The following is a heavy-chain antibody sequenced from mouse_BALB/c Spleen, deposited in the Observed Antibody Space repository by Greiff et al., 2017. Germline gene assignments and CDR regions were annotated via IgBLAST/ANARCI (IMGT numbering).Heavy chain of an antibody. J-gene: IGHJ3*01. V-gene: IGHV10-1*02. CDR2: IRSKSNNYAT. CDR1: GFTFNTYA. Sequence: EGQLVESGGGLVQPKGSLKLSCAASGFTFNTYAMNWVRQAPGKGLEWVARIRSKSNNYATYYADSVKDRFTISRDDSQSMLYLQMNNLKTEDTAMYYCVRLDGTTATPYWGQGTLVTVSA. CDR3: VRLDGTTATPY. D-gene: IGHD1-2*01.